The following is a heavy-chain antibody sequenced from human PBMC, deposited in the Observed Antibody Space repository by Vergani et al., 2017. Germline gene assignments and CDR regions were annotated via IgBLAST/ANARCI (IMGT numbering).Heavy chain of an antibody. Sequence: EVQLVQSGAEVKKPGESLKISCKGSGYSFTSYWIGWVRQMPGKGLEWMGIIYPGDSDTRYSPSFQGQVTISADKSIGTAYLQWGSLKASDTAMYYWASQLRSGWIVFYGGGFDPWGQGTLVTVSS. V-gene: IGHV5-51*01. J-gene: IGHJ5*02. CDR2: IYPGDSDT. CDR3: ASQLRSGWIVFYGGGFDP. CDR1: GYSFTSYW. D-gene: IGHD3-3*01.